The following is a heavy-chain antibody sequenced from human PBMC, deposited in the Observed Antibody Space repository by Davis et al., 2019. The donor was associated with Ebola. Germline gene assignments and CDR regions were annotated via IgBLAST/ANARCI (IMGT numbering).Heavy chain of an antibody. CDR3: AREGRNGITIFGVVTTG. Sequence: GESLKISCAASGFTFSSYAMSWVRQAPGKGLEWVSAISGSGGSTYYADSVKGRFTISRDSAKNSLYLQMNSLRAEDTAVYYCAREGRNGITIFGVVTTGGGQGTLVTVSS. J-gene: IGHJ4*02. D-gene: IGHD3-3*01. V-gene: IGHV3-23*01. CDR1: GFTFSSYA. CDR2: ISGSGGST.